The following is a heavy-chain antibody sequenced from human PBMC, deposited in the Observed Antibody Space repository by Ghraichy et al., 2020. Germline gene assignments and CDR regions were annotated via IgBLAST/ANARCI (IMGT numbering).Heavy chain of an antibody. D-gene: IGHD3-9*01. CDR2: ISGDGGST. CDR3: AKDRMGYYDILTGYYERPEEFDY. J-gene: IGHJ4*02. CDR1: GFTFDDYA. V-gene: IGHV3-43*02. Sequence: GGSLRLSCAASGFTFDDYAMHWVRQAPGKGLEWVSLISGDGGSTYYADSVKGRFTISRDNSKNSLYLQMNSLRTEDTALYYCAKDRMGYYDILTGYYERPEEFDYWGQGTLVSVSS.